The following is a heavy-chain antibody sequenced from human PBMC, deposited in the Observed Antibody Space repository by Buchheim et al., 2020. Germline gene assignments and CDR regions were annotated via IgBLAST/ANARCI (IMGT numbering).Heavy chain of an antibody. J-gene: IGHJ4*02. D-gene: IGHD6-6*01. CDR1: GFTFSSYS. Sequence: EVQLVESGGGLVKPGGSLRLSCAASGFTFSSYSMNWVRQAPGKGLEWVSSISSSSSYIYYADSVKGRFTISRDNDKNSLYLQMNSLRAEDTAVYYCAVEPSSIAAKIWVNYWGQGTL. CDR3: AVEPSSIAAKIWVNY. CDR2: ISSSSSYI. V-gene: IGHV3-21*01.